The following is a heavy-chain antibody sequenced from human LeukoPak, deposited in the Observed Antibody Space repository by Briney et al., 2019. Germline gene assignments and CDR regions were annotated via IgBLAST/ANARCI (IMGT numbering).Heavy chain of an antibody. V-gene: IGHV1-2*02. J-gene: IGHJ5*02. Sequence: ASVKVSCKASGYTFTGYYMHWVRQAPGQGLEWMGWINPNSGGTNYAQKFQDRVTMTRDTSISTAYMELSRLRSDDTAVYYYARDTDSSGWYSRFDPWGQGTLVTVSS. D-gene: IGHD6-19*01. CDR2: INPNSGGT. CDR1: GYTFTGYY. CDR3: ARDTDSSGWYSRFDP.